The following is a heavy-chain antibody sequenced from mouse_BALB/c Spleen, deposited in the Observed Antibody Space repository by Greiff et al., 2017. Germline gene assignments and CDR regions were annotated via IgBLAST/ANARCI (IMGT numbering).Heavy chain of an antibody. CDR2: IWSGGST. CDR1: GFSLTSYG. J-gene: IGHJ4*01. D-gene: IGHD2-10*02. Sequence: VQLVESGPGLVQPSQSLSITCTVSGFSLTSYGVHWVRQSPGKGLEWLGVIWSGGSTDYNAAFISRLSISKDNSKSQVFFKMNSLQADDTAIYYCATPQYGNYYAMDYWGQGTSVTVSS. V-gene: IGHV2-4-1*01. CDR3: ATPQYGNYYAMDY.